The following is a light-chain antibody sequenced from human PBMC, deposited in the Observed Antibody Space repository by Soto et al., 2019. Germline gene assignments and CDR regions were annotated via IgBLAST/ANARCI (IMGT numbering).Light chain of an antibody. CDR2: GAA. Sequence: EIELTQSPSTLSLSPGERATISCRASQNVSNNYLAWYQQKPGQAARPLLNGAANSVPGVPARFSGSGSGTEFSITISRLEHEDFAVYYCQQYGSSGTFGQGTKVDIK. CDR3: QQYGSSGT. CDR1: QNVSNNY. V-gene: IGKV3-20*01. J-gene: IGKJ1*01.